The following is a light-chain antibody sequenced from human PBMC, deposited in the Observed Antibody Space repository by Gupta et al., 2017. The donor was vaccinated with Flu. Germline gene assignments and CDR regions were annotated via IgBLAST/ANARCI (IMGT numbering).Light chain of an antibody. CDR3: QSYDSSLSGYV. V-gene: IGLV1-40*01. CDR1: RSNIGAGYD. Sequence: TISFTGSRSNIGAGYDVHWYQQLPGTAPKLLIYGNSNRPSGVPDRFSGSKSGTSASLAITGLQAEDEADYYCQSYDSSLSGYVFGTGTKVTVL. J-gene: IGLJ1*01. CDR2: GNS.